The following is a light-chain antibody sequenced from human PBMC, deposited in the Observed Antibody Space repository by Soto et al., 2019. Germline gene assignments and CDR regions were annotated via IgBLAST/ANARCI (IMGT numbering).Light chain of an antibody. CDR1: RNIFYSSNNEDY. CDR2: EAS. J-gene: IGKJ1*01. Sequence: DIVMTQSPDSLAVSLGERATINCKSSRNIFYSSNNEDYLAWYQQKPGQPPKLLFYEASIRQSGVPDRFSGSGSGTDFTLTISSLQAEDVAVYYCQQYYGSWTFGQGTKVEIK. V-gene: IGKV4-1*01. CDR3: QQYYGSWT.